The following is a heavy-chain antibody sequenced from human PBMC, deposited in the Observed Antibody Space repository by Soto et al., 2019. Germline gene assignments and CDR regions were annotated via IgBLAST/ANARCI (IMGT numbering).Heavy chain of an antibody. Sequence: PGGSLRLSCAASGFTFSSYGMHWVRQAPGKGLEWVAVISYDGSNKYYADSVKGRFTISRDNSKNTLYLQMNSLRAEDTAVYYCAKGSSGWSQPIDYWGQGTLVTVSS. CDR3: AKGSSGWSQPIDY. D-gene: IGHD6-19*01. V-gene: IGHV3-30*18. CDR1: GFTFSSYG. J-gene: IGHJ4*02. CDR2: ISYDGSNK.